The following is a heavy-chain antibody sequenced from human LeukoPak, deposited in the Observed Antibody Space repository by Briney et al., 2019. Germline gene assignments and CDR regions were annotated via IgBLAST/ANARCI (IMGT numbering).Heavy chain of an antibody. D-gene: IGHD3-9*01. CDR3: AKTGRYFDFNIGAYYMDV. V-gene: IGHV3-43D*03. CDR2: ITWDGGNT. Sequence: GGSLRLSCAASGFSFDDYAMHWVRQAPGKGLEWVSLITWDGGNTYYADSVKGRFTISRDNSKNSLYLQMNSLRAEDTAVYYCAKTGRYFDFNIGAYYMDVWGKGTTVTVSS. CDR1: GFSFDDYA. J-gene: IGHJ6*03.